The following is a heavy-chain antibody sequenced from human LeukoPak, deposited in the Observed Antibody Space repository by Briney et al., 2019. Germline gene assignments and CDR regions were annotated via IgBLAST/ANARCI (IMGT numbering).Heavy chain of an antibody. J-gene: IGHJ5*02. V-gene: IGHV3-23*01. CDR3: AKDRLRSYYDSSGYQVCWFDP. Sequence: PGGSLRLSCAASGFTFSSYGMSWVRQAPGKGLEGVSAISGSGGSTYYADSVKGRFTISRDNSKNTLYLQMSSLGAEDTAVYYCAKDRLRSYYDSSGYQVCWFDPWGQGTLVTVSS. CDR2: ISGSGGST. CDR1: GFTFSSYG. D-gene: IGHD3-22*01.